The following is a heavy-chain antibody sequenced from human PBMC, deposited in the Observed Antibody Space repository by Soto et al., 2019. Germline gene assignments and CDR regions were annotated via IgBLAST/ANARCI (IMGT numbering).Heavy chain of an antibody. CDR3: ARQGFGPLHGLVDV. J-gene: IGHJ6*02. V-gene: IGHV4-59*08. D-gene: IGHD3-10*01. CDR1: GGSISSYY. CDR2: VHHSWGS. Sequence: QVQLQESGPGLVKPSETLSLSCTVSGGSISSYYWSWFRQSPGKRMEWIGYVHHSWGSSYNRSLQSRVAISLDTSKSQFSLKVTSVPATDTAVYYCARQGFGPLHGLVDVWGQGTTVTVSS.